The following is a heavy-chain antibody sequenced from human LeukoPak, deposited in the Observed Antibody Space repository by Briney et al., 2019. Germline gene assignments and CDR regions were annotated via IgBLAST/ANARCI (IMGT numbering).Heavy chain of an antibody. CDR3: TKDRVSHNAEYFQH. CDR2: ISGSGGST. J-gene: IGHJ1*01. V-gene: IGHV3-23*01. CDR1: GFTFSSYA. D-gene: IGHD1-1*01. Sequence: GGSLRLSCAASGFTFSSYAMSWVRQAPGKGLEWVSAISGSGGSTYYADSVKGRFTISRDNSKNTLYLQMNSLRAEDTAVYYCTKDRVSHNAEYFQHWGQGTLVTVSS.